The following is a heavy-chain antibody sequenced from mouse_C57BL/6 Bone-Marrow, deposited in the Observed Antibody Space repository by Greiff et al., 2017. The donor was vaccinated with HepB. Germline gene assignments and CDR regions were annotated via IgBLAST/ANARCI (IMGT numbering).Heavy chain of an antibody. J-gene: IGHJ1*03. CDR3: TRDLGWGDYWYFDV. CDR2: ISSGGDYI. Sequence: EVQLVESGEGLVKPGGSLKLSCAASGFTFSSYAMSWVRQTPEKRLEWVAYISSGGDYIYYADTVKGRFTISRDNARNTLYLQMSSLKSEDTAMYYCTRDLGWGDYWYFDVWGTGTTVTVSS. V-gene: IGHV5-9-1*02. CDR1: GFTFSSYA. D-gene: IGHD4-1*01.